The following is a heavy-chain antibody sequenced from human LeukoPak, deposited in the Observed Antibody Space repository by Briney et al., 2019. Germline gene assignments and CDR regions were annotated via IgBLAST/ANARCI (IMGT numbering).Heavy chain of an antibody. V-gene: IGHV4-39*01. CDR2: IYYSGST. D-gene: IGHD3-22*01. CDR3: ASSRDSSGYYPCYFDY. CDR1: GGSLSSSSYY. Sequence: PSETLSLTCTVSGGSLSSSSYYWGWIRQPPGKGLEWLGSIYYSGSTYYNPSLKSRVTISVDTSKNQFSPKLSSVTAADTAVYYCASSRDSSGYYPCYFDYWGQGTLVTVSS. J-gene: IGHJ4*02.